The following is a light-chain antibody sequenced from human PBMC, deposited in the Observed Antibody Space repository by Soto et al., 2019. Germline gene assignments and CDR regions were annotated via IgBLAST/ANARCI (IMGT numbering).Light chain of an antibody. Sequence: EILLTQSPGTPSFFPGKGATLSCRASQSVSNFLAWYQQKPGQAPRLLIYDTSNRATGIPARFSGSGSGTDFTLTISRLEPEDFAVYYCQQYGSSPITFGQGTRLEIK. V-gene: IGKV3-20*01. J-gene: IGKJ5*01. CDR3: QQYGSSPIT. CDR1: QSVSNF. CDR2: DTS.